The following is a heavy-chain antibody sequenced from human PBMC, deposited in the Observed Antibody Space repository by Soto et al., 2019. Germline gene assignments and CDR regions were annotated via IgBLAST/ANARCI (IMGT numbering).Heavy chain of an antibody. CDR3: ARSYCSSTSCYAVGYFDY. Sequence: QLQLQQSGPGLVKPSETLSLTCTVSGGSISSSSYYWGWIRQPPGKGLEWIGSIYYSGSTYYDPSLKSRVTLSVDTSKNQFSLKLSSVTAADTAVYYCARSYCSSTSCYAVGYFDYWGQGTLVTVSS. CDR2: IYYSGST. J-gene: IGHJ4*02. CDR1: GGSISSSSYY. D-gene: IGHD2-2*01. V-gene: IGHV4-39*01.